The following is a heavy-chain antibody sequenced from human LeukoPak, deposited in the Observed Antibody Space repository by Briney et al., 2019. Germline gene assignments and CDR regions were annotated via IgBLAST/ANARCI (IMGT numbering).Heavy chain of an antibody. Sequence: SGPTLVNPRQTLTLTCTFSGFSLSTSGVSVGWIRQPPGKALEWLALIYWDDDKRYSPSLKSRLTITKDTSRSQVVLTMTNMVPVDTATYYCAHTGSTWYYFDYWGQGTLVTVSS. CDR3: AHTGSTWYYFDY. CDR2: IYWDDDK. V-gene: IGHV2-5*02. J-gene: IGHJ4*02. CDR1: GFSLSTSGVS. D-gene: IGHD6-6*01.